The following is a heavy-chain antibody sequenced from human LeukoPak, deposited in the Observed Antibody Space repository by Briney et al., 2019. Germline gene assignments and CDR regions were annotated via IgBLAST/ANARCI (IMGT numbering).Heavy chain of an antibody. Sequence: PGRSLSLSCEVYRFTLSINSMHWVRQAPSKGLEWVAGIWYDGTSKYYADSVKGRFTISRHNSQNTLYLQMNSLRCEHTAVYSCGKNFGSNAYSPGRVYF. CDR3: GKNFGSNAYSPGRVYF. D-gene: IGHD3-16*01. J-gene: IGHJ4*01. V-gene: IGHV3-33*08. CDR2: IWYDGTSK. CDR1: RFTLSINS.